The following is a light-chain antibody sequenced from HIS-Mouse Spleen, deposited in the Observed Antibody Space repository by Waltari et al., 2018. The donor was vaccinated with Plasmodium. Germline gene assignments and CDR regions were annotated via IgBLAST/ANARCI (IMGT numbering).Light chain of an antibody. V-gene: IGLV2-8*01. CDR3: SSYAGSNNLEV. CDR1: SSDVGGYNY. J-gene: IGLJ2*01. CDR2: AVS. Sequence: QSALTQPPSASGSPGQSVTISCPGPSSDVGGYNYVPWYQQHPGKAPKLMIYAVSKRPSGVPDRFSGSKSGNTASLTVSGLQAEDEADYYCSSYAGSNNLEVFGGGTKLTVL.